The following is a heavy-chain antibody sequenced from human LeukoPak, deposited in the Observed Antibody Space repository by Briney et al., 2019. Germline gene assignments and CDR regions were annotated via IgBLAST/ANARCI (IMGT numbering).Heavy chain of an antibody. J-gene: IGHJ4*02. CDR2: ISSNGGST. Sequence: GGSLRLSCSASGFTFSSYSMHWVRQAPGKGLEYVSAISSNGGSTYYADSVKGRFTISRDNSKNTLYLQMSSLRAEDTAVYYCVKGPWGSDYELSGKYYFDYWGQGTLVTVSS. CDR1: GFTFSSYS. V-gene: IGHV3-64D*09. D-gene: IGHD3-16*01. CDR3: VKGPWGSDYELSGKYYFDY.